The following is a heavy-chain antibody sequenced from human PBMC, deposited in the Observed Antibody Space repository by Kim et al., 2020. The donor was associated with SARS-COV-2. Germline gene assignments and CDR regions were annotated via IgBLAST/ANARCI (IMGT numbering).Heavy chain of an antibody. CDR2: IYYSGST. V-gene: IGHV4-39*01. Sequence: SETLSLTCTVSGGSISSSSYYWGWIRQPPGKGLEWIGSIYYSGSTYYNPSLKSRVTISVDTSKNQFSLKLSSVTAADTAVYYCARKGDTAMVPNWFDPWGQGTLVTVSS. J-gene: IGHJ5*02. D-gene: IGHD5-18*01. CDR3: ARKGDTAMVPNWFDP. CDR1: GGSISSSSYY.